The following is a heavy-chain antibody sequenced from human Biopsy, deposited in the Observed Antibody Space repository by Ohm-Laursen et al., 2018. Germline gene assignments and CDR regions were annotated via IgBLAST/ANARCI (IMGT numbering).Heavy chain of an antibody. CDR1: GYTFTAYG. CDR3: ARDPGYDFWSGSDPFDI. J-gene: IGHJ3*02. V-gene: IGHV1-18*04. CDR2: ISTYNDDI. D-gene: IGHD3-3*01. Sequence: VSVKVSCKTSGYTFTAYGISWVRQAPGQGLEWMGWISTYNDDINIAQKFQGRVSMTTDTSTRTAYMELRSLRSGDTAIYFCARDPGYDFWSGSDPFDIWGQGTLVTVS.